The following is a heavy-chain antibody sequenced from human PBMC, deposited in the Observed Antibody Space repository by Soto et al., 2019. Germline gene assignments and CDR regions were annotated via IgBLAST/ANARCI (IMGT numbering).Heavy chain of an antibody. CDR3: AKDTNSGGPAQFDY. J-gene: IGHJ4*02. Sequence: GGSLRLSCAASGFTFDDYAMHWVRQAPGKGLEWVSGISWNSGTIRYADSVKGRFTISRDNAKNSLHLQMNSLRAEDTAFYYCAKDTNSGGPAQFDYWGQGTLVTVSS. CDR2: ISWNSGTI. V-gene: IGHV3-9*01. D-gene: IGHD3-10*01. CDR1: GFTFDDYA.